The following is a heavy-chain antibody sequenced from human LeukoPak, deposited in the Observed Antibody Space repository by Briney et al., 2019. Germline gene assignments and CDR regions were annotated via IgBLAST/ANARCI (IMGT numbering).Heavy chain of an antibody. J-gene: IGHJ4*02. V-gene: IGHV4-59*12. CDR2: IYYSGST. D-gene: IGHD6-13*01. CDR3: ARVGSSWYGIYYFDY. CDR1: DDSIAMYY. Sequence: SETLSLTCTVSDDSIAMYYWTWIRQPPGKGLEWIGYIYYSGSTNYNPSLKSRVTISVDTSKNQFSLKLSSVTAADTAVYYCARVGSSWYGIYYFDYWGQGTLVTVSS.